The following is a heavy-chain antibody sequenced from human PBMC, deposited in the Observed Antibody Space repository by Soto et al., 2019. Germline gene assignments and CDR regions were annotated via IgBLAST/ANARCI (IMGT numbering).Heavy chain of an antibody. V-gene: IGHV3-21*01. J-gene: IGHJ3*02. CDR2: ISSSSSYI. D-gene: IGHD3-22*01. CDR3: AREKIVGPSNDAFDI. Sequence: GGSLRLSCAASGFTFSSYSMNWVRQAPGKGLEWVSSISSSSSYIYYADSVKGRFTISRDNAKNSLYLQMNSLRAEDTAVYYCAREKIVGPSNDAFDIWGQGTMVTVS. CDR1: GFTFSSYS.